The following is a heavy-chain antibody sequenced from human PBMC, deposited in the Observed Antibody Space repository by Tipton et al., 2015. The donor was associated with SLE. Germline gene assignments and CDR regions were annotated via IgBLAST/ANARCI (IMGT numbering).Heavy chain of an antibody. D-gene: IGHD3-3*01. V-gene: IGHV1-18*01. Sequence: QSGAEVKKPGASVKASCKASGYTFTSYGIIWVRQAPGQGLEWMGWISAYNGNTNYAQKLQGRVTMTTDTSTSTAYMELRSLRSDDTAVYYCARVGDFWSGYYYYYMDVWGKGTTVTVS. CDR2: ISAYNGNT. CDR1: GYTFTSYG. J-gene: IGHJ6*03. CDR3: ARVGDFWSGYYYYYMDV.